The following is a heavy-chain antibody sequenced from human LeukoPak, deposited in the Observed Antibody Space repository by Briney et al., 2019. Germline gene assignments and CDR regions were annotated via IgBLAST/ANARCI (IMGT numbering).Heavy chain of an antibody. CDR1: GFTFNTYS. J-gene: IGHJ4*02. D-gene: IGHD4-17*01. V-gene: IGHV3-48*01. CDR3: AGVFIGDYGDYQFDY. CDR2: ISSSSETI. Sequence: GGSLRLSCAASGFTFNTYSMNWVRQAPGKGLEWISYISSSSETIYYADSVKGRFTISRDNAKNSLYLQMNSLRAEDTAVYYCAGVFIGDYGDYQFDYWGQGTLVTVSS.